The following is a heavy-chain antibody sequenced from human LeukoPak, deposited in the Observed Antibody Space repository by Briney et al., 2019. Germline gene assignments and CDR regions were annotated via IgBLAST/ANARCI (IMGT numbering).Heavy chain of an antibody. CDR2: IYYSGST. V-gene: IGHV4-59*08. J-gene: IGHJ4*02. Sequence: SETLSLTCTVSGGSISSYYWSWIWQPPGKGLEWIGYIYYSGSTTYNPSLKSRVTISVDTSKNQFSLKLSSVTAADTAVYYCARRAGVARPFDYWGQGTLVTVSS. D-gene: IGHD6-6*01. CDR1: GGSISSYY. CDR3: ARRAGVARPFDY.